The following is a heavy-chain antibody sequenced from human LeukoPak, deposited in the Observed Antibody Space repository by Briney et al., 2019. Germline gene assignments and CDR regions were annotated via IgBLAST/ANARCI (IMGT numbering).Heavy chain of an antibody. D-gene: IGHD7-27*01. CDR2: ISSSSSYI. CDR3: ARGRTGEGAFDY. V-gene: IGHV3-21*01. CDR1: GFTFSSYS. Sequence: PGGSLRLSCAASGFTFSSYSMNWVRQAPGKGLEWVSSISSSSSYIYYADSVKGRFTISRDNAKNSLYLQMNSLRAEDTAVYYCARGRTGEGAFDYWGQGTLVTVSS. J-gene: IGHJ4*02.